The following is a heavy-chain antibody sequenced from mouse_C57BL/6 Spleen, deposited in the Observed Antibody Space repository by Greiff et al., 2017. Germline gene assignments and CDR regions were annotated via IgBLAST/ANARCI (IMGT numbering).Heavy chain of an antibody. V-gene: IGHV5-9-1*02. Sequence: EVQLVESGEGLVKPGGSLKLSCAASGFTFSSYAMSWVRQTPEKRLEWVAYISSGGDYIYYADTVKGRFTISRDNARNTLYLQMSSLKSEDTAMYYCTRADITLYYFDYWGQGTTLTVSS. J-gene: IGHJ2*01. CDR1: GFTFSSYA. CDR2: ISSGGDYI. CDR3: TRADITLYYFDY. D-gene: IGHD1-1*01.